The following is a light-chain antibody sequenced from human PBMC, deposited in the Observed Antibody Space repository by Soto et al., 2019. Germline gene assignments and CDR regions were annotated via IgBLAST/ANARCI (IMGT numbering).Light chain of an antibody. CDR3: QSYDSTLSGYV. V-gene: IGLV1-40*01. J-gene: IGLJ1*01. Sequence: QSALTQPPPVSGAPGQRVTISCTGSSSNIGAGYHVHWYQQLPGTAPKLLISHNNNRPSGVPDRFSGSKSDSSASLAITGLQAEDEADYYCQSYDSTLSGYVFGTGPKVTVL. CDR1: SSNIGAGYH. CDR2: HNN.